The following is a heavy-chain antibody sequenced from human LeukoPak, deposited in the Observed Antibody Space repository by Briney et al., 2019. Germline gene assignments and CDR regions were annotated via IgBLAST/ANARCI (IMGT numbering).Heavy chain of an antibody. V-gene: IGHV3-30-3*01. CDR1: GFTFSSYA. CDR2: ISYDGSNK. Sequence: GGSLRLSCAASGFTFSSYAMHGVRQAPGKGLEWVAVISYDGSNKYYADSVKGRFTISRDNSKNTLYLQMNSLRAEDTAVYYCARGASGWYSDYWGQGTLVTVSP. CDR3: ARGASGWYSDY. D-gene: IGHD6-19*01. J-gene: IGHJ4*02.